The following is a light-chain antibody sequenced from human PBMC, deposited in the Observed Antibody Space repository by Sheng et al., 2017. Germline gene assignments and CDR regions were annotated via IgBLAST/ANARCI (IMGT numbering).Light chain of an antibody. CDR1: QSISFW. J-gene: IGKJ4*01. V-gene: IGKV1-5*03. CDR2: KAS. CDR3: QQRTNWPLT. Sequence: DIQMTQSPSTLSASVGDRVTITCRASQSISFWLAWYQQKPGKAPKLLIYKASSLESGVPSRFSGSGSGTEFTLTISSLQPDDFAVYYCQQRTNWPLTFGGGPKVEIK.